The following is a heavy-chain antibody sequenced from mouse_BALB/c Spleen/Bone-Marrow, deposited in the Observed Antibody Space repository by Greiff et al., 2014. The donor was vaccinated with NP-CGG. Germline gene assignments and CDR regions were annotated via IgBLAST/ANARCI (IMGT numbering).Heavy chain of an antibody. CDR2: IHYSGTT. Sequence: EVHLVESGPDLVRPSQSLSLTCTVTGYSITSGYSWHWIRQFPGNKLEWMGYIHYSGTTNYNPSLKSRISITRDTSKNQFFLQLNSVTSDDTATYYCARQNDGYLYYAMDYWGQGTSVTASS. J-gene: IGHJ4*01. D-gene: IGHD2-3*01. CDR1: GYSITSGYS. V-gene: IGHV3-1*02. CDR3: ARQNDGYLYYAMDY.